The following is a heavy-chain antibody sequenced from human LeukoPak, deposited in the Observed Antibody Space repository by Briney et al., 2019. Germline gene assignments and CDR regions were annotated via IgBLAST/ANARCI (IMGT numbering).Heavy chain of an antibody. Sequence: SETLSLTCTVSGGSISSYYWSWIRQPPGKGLEWIGYVYYSGSTNYNPSLKSRVTISVDTSKNQFSLKLSSVTAADTAVYYCVRGTGTAVYWGQGTLVTVSS. CDR1: GGSISSYY. CDR2: VYYSGST. J-gene: IGHJ4*02. D-gene: IGHD6-19*01. V-gene: IGHV4-59*01. CDR3: VRGTGTAVY.